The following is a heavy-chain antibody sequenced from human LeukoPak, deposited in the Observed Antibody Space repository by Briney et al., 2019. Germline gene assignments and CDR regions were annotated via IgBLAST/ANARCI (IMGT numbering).Heavy chain of an antibody. J-gene: IGHJ4*02. D-gene: IGHD3-22*01. Sequence: GGSLRLSCVASGFTFSNFAMTWVRQAPGKGLEWVTYISSSGGKLYYADSVKGRFTISRDNAKNSLYLQMNSLRAEDTAVYYCARDSSGYYFDYWGQGTLVSVSS. CDR2: ISSSGGKL. V-gene: IGHV3-48*03. CDR3: ARDSSGYYFDY. CDR1: GFTFSNFA.